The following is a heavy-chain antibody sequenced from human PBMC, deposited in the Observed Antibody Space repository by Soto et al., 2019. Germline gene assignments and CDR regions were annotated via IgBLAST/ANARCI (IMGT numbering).Heavy chain of an antibody. CDR2: IYSGST. D-gene: IGHD6-13*01. V-gene: IGHV4-39*01. J-gene: IGHJ4*02. CDR1: GGSISSSSSY. Sequence: SETLSLTCTVSGGSISSSSSYWGWIRQPPGKGLEWIGTIYSGSTYYNPSLKSRVTISVDTSKNQFSLKLSSVAAADTAIYFCATTRGIAVGGSFDDWGQGTLVTGSS. CDR3: ATTRGIAVGGSFDD.